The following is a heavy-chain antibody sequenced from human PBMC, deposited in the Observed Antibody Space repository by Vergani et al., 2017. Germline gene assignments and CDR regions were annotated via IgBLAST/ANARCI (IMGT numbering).Heavy chain of an antibody. J-gene: IGHJ6*02. CDR3: ARVPSGYSNYYYYYGMDV. CDR1: GGTFSSYA. D-gene: IGHD3-3*01. CDR2: IIPIFGTA. V-gene: IGHV1-69*18. Sequence: VQLVQSGAEVKKPGSSVKVSCKASGGTFSSYAISWVRQAPGQGLEWMGRIIPIFGTANYAQKFQGRVTITADESTSTAYMELSSLRSEDTAVYYCARVPSGYSNYYYYYGMDVWGQGTTVTVSS.